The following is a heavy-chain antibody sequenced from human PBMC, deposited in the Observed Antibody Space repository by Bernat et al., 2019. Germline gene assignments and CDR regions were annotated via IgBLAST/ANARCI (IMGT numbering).Heavy chain of an antibody. D-gene: IGHD3-22*01. J-gene: IGHJ4*02. CDR2: TIPNVNTT. CDR1: GGTFSSYA. Sequence: QVQLVQSGAEVKKPGSSVKVSCKASGGTFSSYAISWVRQAPGQGLEWMGGTIPNVNTTNYAQKCHGRVRITADRSTSTAYMELSSLGSEDTAVYYCASDSSDYLNWGQGTLVTVSS. CDR3: ASDSSDYLN. V-gene: IGHV1-69*06.